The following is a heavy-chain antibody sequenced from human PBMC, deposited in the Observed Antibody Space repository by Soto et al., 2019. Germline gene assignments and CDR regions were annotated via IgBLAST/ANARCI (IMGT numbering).Heavy chain of an antibody. V-gene: IGHV1-8*01. D-gene: IGHD2-2*01. Sequence: ASVKVSCKASGYTFTSYDINWVRQATGQGLEWMGWMNPNSGNTGYAQKFQGRVTMTRNTSISTAYMELSSLRSEDTAVYYCARGAVSYCSSTSCYRVYYYYGMDVWGQGTTVTVSS. CDR1: GYTFTSYD. CDR3: ARGAVSYCSSTSCYRVYYYYGMDV. CDR2: MNPNSGNT. J-gene: IGHJ6*02.